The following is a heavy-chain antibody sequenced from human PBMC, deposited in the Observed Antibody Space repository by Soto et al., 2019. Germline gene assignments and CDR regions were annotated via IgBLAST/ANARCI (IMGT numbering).Heavy chain of an antibody. CDR2: INAGNGNT. V-gene: IGHV1-3*01. CDR1: GYTFTSYA. Sequence: QVQLVQSGAEVKKPGASVKVSCKASGYTFTSYAMHWVRQAPGQRLEWMGWINAGNGNTKYSQKFQGSVTITRDTSACTAYMELSSLRSEDTAVYYCARDIPRTGPTEPVYWGQGTLVTVSS. CDR3: ARDIPRTGPTEPVY. D-gene: IGHD1-7*01. J-gene: IGHJ4*02.